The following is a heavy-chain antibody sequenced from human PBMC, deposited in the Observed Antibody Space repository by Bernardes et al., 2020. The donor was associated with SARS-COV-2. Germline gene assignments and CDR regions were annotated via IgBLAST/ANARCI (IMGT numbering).Heavy chain of an antibody. V-gene: IGHV3-48*03. CDR1: GSTFSRYE. D-gene: IGHD3-3*01. CDR3: ARDKAGFRFLDEGRV. J-gene: IGHJ4*02. Sequence: GGSLRLSCAASGSTFSRYEMNWVRQAPGKGLEWVAYISSSGRTIYYADSVKGRFTISRDNAKNSLYLQMNSLRVEDTAVYYCARDKAGFRFLDEGRVWGQGILVTVSS. CDR2: ISSSGRTI.